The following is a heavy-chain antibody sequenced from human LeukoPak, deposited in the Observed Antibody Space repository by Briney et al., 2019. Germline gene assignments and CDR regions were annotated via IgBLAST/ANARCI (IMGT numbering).Heavy chain of an antibody. J-gene: IGHJ4*02. Sequence: SGPTLVKPTQTLTLTCTFSGFSLSTSGVGVGWIRQPPGKALEWLALIYWDDDKRSSPSLKSRLTITKDTSKNQVVLTMTNMDPVDTATYYCAHSSRLRQCSGASCYYFDYWGQGTLVTVSS. D-gene: IGHD2-15*01. CDR2: IYWDDDK. CDR1: GFSLSTSGVG. V-gene: IGHV2-5*02. CDR3: AHSSRLRQCSGASCYYFDY.